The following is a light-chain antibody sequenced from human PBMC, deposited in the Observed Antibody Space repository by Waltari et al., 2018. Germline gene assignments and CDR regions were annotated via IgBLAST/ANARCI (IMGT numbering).Light chain of an antibody. CDR2: DVT. CDR1: SSDIGGYNY. Sequence: QSALAQPASVSGLPGQSISISCTGTSSDIGGYNYVSRYQQPSAKAPKVILYDVTYRPSGISNRFSGSKSGNTASLTIYGLQAEDEAYYYCSSYTSNISWVFGGGTKLTVL. V-gene: IGLV2-14*03. J-gene: IGLJ3*02. CDR3: SSYTSNISWV.